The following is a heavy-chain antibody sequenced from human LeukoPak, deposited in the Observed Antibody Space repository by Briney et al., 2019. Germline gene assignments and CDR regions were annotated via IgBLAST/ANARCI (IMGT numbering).Heavy chain of an antibody. CDR2: IYSGGST. CDR1: GFTFSSYA. Sequence: GGSLRLSCAASGFTFSSYAMSWVRQAPGKGLEWVSVIYSGGSTYYADSVKGRFTISRDNSKNTLYLQMNSLRAGDTAVYYCARASLRTSAFDIWGQGTMVTVSS. J-gene: IGHJ3*02. V-gene: IGHV3-66*01. D-gene: IGHD2-2*01. CDR3: ARASLRTSAFDI.